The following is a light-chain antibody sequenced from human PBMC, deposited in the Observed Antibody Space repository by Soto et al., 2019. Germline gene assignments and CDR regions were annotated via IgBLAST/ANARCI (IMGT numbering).Light chain of an antibody. Sequence: QSALTQPRSVSGSPGQSVTISCTGTSSDVGGYNYVSWYQQHPGKAPKLMIYDVSKRPSGVPDRFSGSKSGNTASLTISGLQAEDEADYYCCSYAGSYTYVFG. V-gene: IGLV2-11*01. CDR2: DVS. CDR3: CSYAGSYTYV. J-gene: IGLJ1*01. CDR1: SSDVGGYNY.